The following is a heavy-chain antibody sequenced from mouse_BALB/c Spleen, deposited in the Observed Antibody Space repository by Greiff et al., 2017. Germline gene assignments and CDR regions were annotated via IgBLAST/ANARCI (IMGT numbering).Heavy chain of an antibody. D-gene: IGHD2-3*01. V-gene: IGHV5-17*02. Sequence: EVMLVESGGGLVQPGGSRKLSCAASGFTFSSFGMHWVRQAPEKGLEWVAYISSGSSTIYYADTVKGRFTISRDNPKNTLFLQMTSLRSEDTAMYYCARERDGYYFTLFDYWGQGTTLTVSS. CDR2: ISSGSSTI. J-gene: IGHJ2*01. CDR1: GFTFSSFG. CDR3: ARERDGYYFTLFDY.